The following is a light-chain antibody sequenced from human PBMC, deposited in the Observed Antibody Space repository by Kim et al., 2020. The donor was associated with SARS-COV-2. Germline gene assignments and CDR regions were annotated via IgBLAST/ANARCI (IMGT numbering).Light chain of an antibody. CDR1: NIGGHS. V-gene: IGLV3-21*01. Sequence: AQGQTARITCGGNNIGGHSVHWYQQKPGQATVLVMYYDSDRPSGIPERFAGSKSANTATLTISRVEAGDEADYYCQVWDTDTDHYVFGTGTKVTVL. CDR3: QVWDTDTDHYV. CDR2: YDS. J-gene: IGLJ1*01.